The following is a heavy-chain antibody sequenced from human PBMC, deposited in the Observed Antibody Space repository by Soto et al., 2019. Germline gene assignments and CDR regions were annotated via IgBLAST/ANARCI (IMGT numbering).Heavy chain of an antibody. CDR2: ISGTGGST. D-gene: IGHD3-16*01. CDR3: ARGLGNTWSDDYFNY. V-gene: IGHV3-23*01. J-gene: IGHJ4*02. Sequence: EVHLLESGGYLVQPGGSLRLSCAASGFFFSDYSMSWVRQAPGKGLEWVSGISGTGGSTYYAYSVKGRFTISRDKSRNAVDLQVNSRRGDDTAVYFCARGLGNTWSDDYFNYWGQGTLVTVSS. CDR1: GFFFSDYS.